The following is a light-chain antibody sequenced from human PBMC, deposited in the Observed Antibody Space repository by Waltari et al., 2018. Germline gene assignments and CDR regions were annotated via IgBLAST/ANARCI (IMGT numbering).Light chain of an antibody. CDR2: GAS. CDR3: QQYNDWPLT. J-gene: IGKJ4*01. V-gene: IGKV3D-15*01. CDR1: QSVRSR. Sequence: EIVMMQSPATLSVSPGEGATLSCRASQSVRSRLAWYQQKPGQTPRLLIYGASPRATGIPDRFSGSGSETEFTLTISSLQSEDFAVYYCQQYNDWPLTFGGGTKVESK.